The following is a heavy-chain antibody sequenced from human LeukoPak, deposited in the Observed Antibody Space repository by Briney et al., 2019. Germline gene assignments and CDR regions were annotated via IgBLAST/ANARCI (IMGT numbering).Heavy chain of an antibody. V-gene: IGHV3-7*01. CDR3: ARDTWNYLLDY. J-gene: IGHJ4*02. Sequence: GGSLRLSCAASGFSFSTYWMTWVRQAPGKGLEWVAHIKPDGSREDYVDSVKGRFTISRDNAKNSLYLQMDNLRVEDTAIYYCARDTWNYLLDYWGQGILVTVSS. CDR1: GFSFSTYW. D-gene: IGHD3-10*01. CDR2: IKPDGSRE.